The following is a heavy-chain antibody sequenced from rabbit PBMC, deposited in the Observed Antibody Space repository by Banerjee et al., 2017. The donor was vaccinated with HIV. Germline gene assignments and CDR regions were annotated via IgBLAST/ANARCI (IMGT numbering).Heavy chain of an antibody. J-gene: IGHJ4*01. D-gene: IGHD4-1*01. CDR2: IDPVLGST. CDR3: ARDVSYVSGRGANDL. Sequence: QHLEESGGGLVQPGGSLTLSCKASGFDFSNYYMTWVRQAPGKGLEWIGYIDPVLGSTYYASWVNGRFTISSHNAQNTLYLQLNSLTAADSATYFCARDVSYVSGRGANDLWGPGTLVTVS. V-gene: IGHV1S7*01. CDR1: GFDFSNYY.